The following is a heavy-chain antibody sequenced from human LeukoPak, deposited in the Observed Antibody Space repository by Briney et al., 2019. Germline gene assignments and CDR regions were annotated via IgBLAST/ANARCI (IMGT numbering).Heavy chain of an antibody. CDR3: ALVVVVDGRAI. D-gene: IGHD2-15*01. J-gene: IGHJ4*02. V-gene: IGHV1-18*01. Sequence: GASVKVSCKASGYTFTNYGFSWVRQAPGQGLEWMGWISAYNGNTNYAQKLQGRVTMTTDTSTSTAYMELRSLRSDDTAVYYCALVVVVDGRAIWGQGSLVTVSS. CDR2: ISAYNGNT. CDR1: GYTFTNYG.